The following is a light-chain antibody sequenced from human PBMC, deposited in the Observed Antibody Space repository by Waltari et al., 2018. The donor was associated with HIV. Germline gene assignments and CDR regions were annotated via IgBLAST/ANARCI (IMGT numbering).Light chain of an antibody. J-gene: IGLJ2*01. V-gene: IGLV2-14*03. CDR1: NSALSNY. CDR3: SSYVGSARL. CDR2: DVN. Sequence: QSDLTQPASVSGSPGQLITISCTATNSALSNYISWYQHHPGDAPKLILFDVNRRPSGISDRFSGSKSGNTASLTISWLQADDEADYFCSSYVGSARLFGGGTKVTVL.